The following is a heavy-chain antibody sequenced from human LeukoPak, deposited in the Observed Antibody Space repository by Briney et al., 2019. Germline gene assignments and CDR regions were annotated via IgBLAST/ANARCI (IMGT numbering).Heavy chain of an antibody. CDR3: ARDLNDSSGSNWFDP. Sequence: SETLSLTCTVSGGSISSYYWSWIRQPAGKGLEWIGRIYTSGSTNYTPSLKSRVTMSVDTAKNQFSLKLSSVTAADTAVYYCARDLNDSSGSNWFDPWGQGTLVTVSS. D-gene: IGHD3-22*01. V-gene: IGHV4-4*07. CDR2: IYTSGST. J-gene: IGHJ5*02. CDR1: GGSISSYY.